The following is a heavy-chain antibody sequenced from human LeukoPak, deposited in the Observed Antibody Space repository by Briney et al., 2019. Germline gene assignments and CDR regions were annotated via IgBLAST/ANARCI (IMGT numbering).Heavy chain of an antibody. CDR1: GFTFSNAW. J-gene: IGHJ5*02. CDR3: PPDCSSTSCYLGWFDP. D-gene: IGHD2-2*01. CDR2: IKSKTDGGTT. Sequence: GEALRLSCAASGFTFSNAWMSWVRQAPGKGLEWVGGIKSKTDGGTTDYAAPVKGRFTISRDDSKNTLYLQMHSLKTEDTAVYYCPPDCSSTSCYLGWFDPWGQGTLVTVSS. V-gene: IGHV3-15*01.